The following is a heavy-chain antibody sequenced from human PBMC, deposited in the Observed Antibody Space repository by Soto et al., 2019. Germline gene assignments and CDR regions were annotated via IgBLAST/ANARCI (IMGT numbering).Heavy chain of an antibody. CDR1: GGSFSGYY. J-gene: IGHJ5*02. CDR2: INHSGST. D-gene: IGHD3-22*01. Sequence: QVQLQQWGAGLLKPSETLSLTCAVYGGSFSGYYWSWIRQPPGKGLEWIGEINHSGSTNYNPSLMSRVTISVDTSKNQFSLKLSSVTAADTAVYYCARVKWPVVMRVDWFDPWGQGTLVTVSS. V-gene: IGHV4-34*01. CDR3: ARVKWPVVMRVDWFDP.